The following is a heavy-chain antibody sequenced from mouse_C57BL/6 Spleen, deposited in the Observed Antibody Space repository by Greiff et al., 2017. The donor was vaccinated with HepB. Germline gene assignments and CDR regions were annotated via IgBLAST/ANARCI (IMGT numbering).Heavy chain of an antibody. CDR3: ARWLLRGGTYAMDY. Sequence: VQLQQSGTELVKPGASVKLSCKASGYTFTSYWMHWAKQRPGQGLEWIGNINPSNGGTNYNEKFKSKATLTVDKSSSTAYMQLSSLTSEDSAVYYCARWLLRGGTYAMDYWGQGTSVTVSS. CDR1: GYTFTSYW. J-gene: IGHJ4*01. D-gene: IGHD2-3*01. CDR2: INPSNGGT. V-gene: IGHV1-53*01.